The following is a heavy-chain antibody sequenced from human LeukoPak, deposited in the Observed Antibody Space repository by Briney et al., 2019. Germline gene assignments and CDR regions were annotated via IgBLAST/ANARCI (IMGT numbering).Heavy chain of an antibody. CDR3: ARDRSSRSCAFDI. V-gene: IGHV3-30*04. CDR2: ISYDGSNK. J-gene: IGHJ3*02. D-gene: IGHD6-13*01. CDR1: GFTFSSYA. Sequence: HPGRSLRLSCAASGFTFSSYAMHWVRQAPGKGLEWVAVISYDGSNKYYADSVKGRFTISRDNSKNTLYLQMNSLRAEDTAVYYCARDRSSRSCAFDIWGQGTMVTVSS.